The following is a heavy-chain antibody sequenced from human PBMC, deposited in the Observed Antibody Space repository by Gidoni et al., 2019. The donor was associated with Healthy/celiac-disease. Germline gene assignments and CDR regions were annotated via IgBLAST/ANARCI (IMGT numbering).Heavy chain of an antibody. V-gene: IGHV3-21*01. D-gene: IGHD2-15*01. CDR3: ARLGFCSGGSCSPYYYYYYGMDV. CDR1: GFTFSSYS. Sequence: EVQLVESGGGLVKPGGSLRLSCAASGFTFSSYSMNWVRQAPGKGLEWVSSISSSSSYIYYADSVKGRFTISRDNAKNSLYLQMNSLRAEDTAVYYCARLGFCSGGSCSPYYYYYYGMDVWGQGTTVTVSS. J-gene: IGHJ6*02. CDR2: ISSSSSYI.